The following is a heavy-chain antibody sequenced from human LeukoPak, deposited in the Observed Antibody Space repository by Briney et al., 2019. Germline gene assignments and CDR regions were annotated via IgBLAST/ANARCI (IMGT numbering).Heavy chain of an antibody. Sequence: GGSLRLSCAASGFISSDYSLHWVRQAPGKGLEGVAVTLYDGTMAYYADSVKGRFTISRDNSKNTLYLQMNSLRAEDTAVYYCAKDSYVAQTYYYYYMDVWGKGTTVTVSS. D-gene: IGHD3-16*01. CDR2: TLYDGTMA. CDR1: GFISSDYS. CDR3: AKDSYVAQTYYYYYMDV. V-gene: IGHV3-30*04. J-gene: IGHJ6*03.